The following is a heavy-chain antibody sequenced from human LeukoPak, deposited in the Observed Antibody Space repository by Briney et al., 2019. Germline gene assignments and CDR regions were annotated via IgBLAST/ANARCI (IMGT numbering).Heavy chain of an antibody. CDR2: INHSGST. CDR1: GGSFSGYY. D-gene: IGHD2-2*03. V-gene: IGHV4-34*01. Sequence: PSETLSLTCAVYGGSFSGYYWSWIRQPPGKGLEWIGEINHSGSTNYNPSLKSRVTISVDTSKNQFSLKLSSVTAADTAVYYCARFRLDSWQRYNWFDPWGQGTLVTVSS. J-gene: IGHJ5*02. CDR3: ARFRLDSWQRYNWFDP.